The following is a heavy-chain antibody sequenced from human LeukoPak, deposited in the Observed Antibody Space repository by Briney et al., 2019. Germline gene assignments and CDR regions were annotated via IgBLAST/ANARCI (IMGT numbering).Heavy chain of an antibody. Sequence: SETLSLTCTVSGGSISSGGYYWSWIRQPPGKGLEWIGYIYHSGSTYYNPSLKSRVTISVDRSKNQFSLKLSSVTAADTAVYYCARGLAAAGHWGQGTLVTVSS. D-gene: IGHD6-13*01. CDR2: IYHSGST. V-gene: IGHV4-30-2*01. CDR1: GGSISSGGYY. J-gene: IGHJ4*02. CDR3: ARGLAAAGH.